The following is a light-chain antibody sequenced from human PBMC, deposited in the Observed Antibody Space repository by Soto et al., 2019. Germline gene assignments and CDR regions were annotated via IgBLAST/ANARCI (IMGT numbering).Light chain of an antibody. Sequence: QSALTQPASVSGSPGQSVTISCTGTSSDVGGYNYVSWYQQHPGKAPKLMIYDVSNRPSGVSNRFSGAKSGNTASLPISGRQADDEADYYCSSYTSSIPYVVFGGGTKLTVL. J-gene: IGLJ2*01. CDR3: SSYTSSIPYVV. CDR1: SSDVGGYNY. V-gene: IGLV2-14*01. CDR2: DVS.